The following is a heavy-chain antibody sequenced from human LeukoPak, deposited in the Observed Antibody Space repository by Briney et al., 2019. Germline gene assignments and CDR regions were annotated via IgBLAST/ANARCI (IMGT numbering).Heavy chain of an antibody. J-gene: IGHJ2*01. Sequence: GGSLRLSCAASEFTVSSNYMTWVRQAPGKGLEWVSVIYSGGSTYYADFVKGRFTISRDNSKNTLYLQMNSLRAEDTAVYYCARGVADTKWYFDLWGRGTLVTVSS. V-gene: IGHV3-53*01. D-gene: IGHD3-22*01. CDR3: ARGVADTKWYFDL. CDR2: IYSGGST. CDR1: EFTVSSNY.